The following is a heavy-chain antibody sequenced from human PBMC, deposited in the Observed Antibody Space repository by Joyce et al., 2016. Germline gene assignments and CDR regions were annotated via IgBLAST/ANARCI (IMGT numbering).Heavy chain of an antibody. V-gene: IGHV3-7*01. Sequence: EVQLVESGGGLVQPGGSLRLSCAASGFTFSTTWMTWVRHSPGKGPEWVANIKPDGSEKYYVGSLKGRFTISRDNAKNSLSLLMNSLRVDDTAVYYCATGGGMDVWGQGTTVTVSS. CDR2: IKPDGSEK. J-gene: IGHJ6*02. CDR1: GFTFSTTW. CDR3: ATGGGMDV.